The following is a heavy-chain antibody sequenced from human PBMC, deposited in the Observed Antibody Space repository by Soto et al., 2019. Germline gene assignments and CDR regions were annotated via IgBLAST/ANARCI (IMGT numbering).Heavy chain of an antibody. CDR3: ARDLTRWFDP. J-gene: IGHJ5*02. D-gene: IGHD3-9*01. CDR2: IYYTGDT. Sequence: SETLSLTCTVSGGSVSSASYYWSWIRQPPGKGLEWIANIYYTGDTNCNPSLKSRVTISVDASKSQFSLKLSFVTAADTAVYYCARDLTRWFDPWGQGTLVTVS. V-gene: IGHV4-61*01. CDR1: GGSVSSASYY.